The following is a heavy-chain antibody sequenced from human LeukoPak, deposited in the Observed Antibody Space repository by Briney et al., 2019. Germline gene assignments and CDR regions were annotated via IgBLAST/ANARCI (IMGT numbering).Heavy chain of an antibody. D-gene: IGHD2-2*02. Sequence: GGSLRLSCAASGFTFSDYYMSWIRQAPGKGLEWVSYIGSSGTTISYADSVKGRFTISRDNAENSLYLQMNSLRAEDTAVYYCARGGGLLYKEDASDIWGQGTMVTVSS. CDR3: ARGGGLLYKEDASDI. CDR1: GFTFSDYY. CDR2: IGSSGTTI. J-gene: IGHJ3*02. V-gene: IGHV3-11*01.